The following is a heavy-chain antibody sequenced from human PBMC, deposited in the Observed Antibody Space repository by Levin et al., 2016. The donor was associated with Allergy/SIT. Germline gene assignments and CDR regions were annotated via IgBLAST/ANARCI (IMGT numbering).Heavy chain of an antibody. D-gene: IGHD3-3*01. V-gene: IGHV3-11*01. Sequence: LSLTCAASGFTFSDYYMSWIRQAPGKGLEWVSYISSSGSTIYYADSVKGRFTISRDNAKNSLYLQMNSLRAEDTAVYYCARWPLNYDFWSGYLDYYYYYMDVWGKGTTVTVSS. CDR1: GFTFSDYY. CDR2: ISSSGSTI. J-gene: IGHJ6*03. CDR3: ARWPLNYDFWSGYLDYYYYYMDV.